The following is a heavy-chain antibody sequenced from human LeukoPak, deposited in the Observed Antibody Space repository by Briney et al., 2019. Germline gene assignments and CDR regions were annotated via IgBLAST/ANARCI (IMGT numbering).Heavy chain of an antibody. Sequence: GRSLRLSCAASGFTFSNYAMHWVRQAPGKGLEWVAVVSSDGNSKYYADSMKGRFTISRDNSKNTLYLQINSLRAVDTAVFYCAKDGGRAAAGTVDSWGQGALVTVSS. D-gene: IGHD6-13*01. V-gene: IGHV3-30*18. J-gene: IGHJ4*02. CDR1: GFTFSNYA. CDR2: VSSDGNSK. CDR3: AKDGGRAAAGTVDS.